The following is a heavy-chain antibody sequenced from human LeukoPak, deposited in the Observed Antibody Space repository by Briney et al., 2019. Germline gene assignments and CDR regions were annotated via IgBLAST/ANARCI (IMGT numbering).Heavy chain of an antibody. CDR1: GGSFSGYY. V-gene: IGHV4-34*01. J-gene: IGHJ6*03. Sequence: PSETLSLTCAVYGGSFSGYYWSWIRQPPGKGLEWIGEINHSGSTNYNPSPKSRVTISVDTSKNQFSLKLSSVTAADTAVYYCARGRGRSRYCSGGSCYSGPYYYMDVWGKGTTVTVSS. CDR2: INHSGST. D-gene: IGHD2-15*01. CDR3: ARGRGRSRYCSGGSCYSGPYYYMDV.